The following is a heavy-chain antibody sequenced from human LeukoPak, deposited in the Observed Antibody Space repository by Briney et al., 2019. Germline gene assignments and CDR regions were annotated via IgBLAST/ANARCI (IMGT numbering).Heavy chain of an antibody. Sequence: SETLSLTCTVSGGSISSYYWSWIRQPPGKGLEWIGYIYYSGSTNYNPSLKSRVTIPVDTSKNQFSLKLSSVTAAGTAVYYCARETSQKGAHYMDVWGKGTTVTISS. CDR1: GGSISSYY. CDR3: ARETSQKGAHYMDV. D-gene: IGHD3-16*01. V-gene: IGHV4-59*01. J-gene: IGHJ6*03. CDR2: IYYSGST.